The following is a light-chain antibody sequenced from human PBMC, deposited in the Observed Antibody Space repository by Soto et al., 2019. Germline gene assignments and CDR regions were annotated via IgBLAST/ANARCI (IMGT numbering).Light chain of an antibody. Sequence: EIVMTQSPATLSVSPGERATLSCRASQSVSSNLAWYQQKPGQAPRLLIYGASTRATGIPARFSGSGSGTEFTLTISSLHSEDFAVYSCQQYNNWPPGTFGQGTKVEIK. CDR3: QQYNNWPPGT. CDR2: GAS. CDR1: QSVSSN. J-gene: IGKJ1*01. V-gene: IGKV3-15*01.